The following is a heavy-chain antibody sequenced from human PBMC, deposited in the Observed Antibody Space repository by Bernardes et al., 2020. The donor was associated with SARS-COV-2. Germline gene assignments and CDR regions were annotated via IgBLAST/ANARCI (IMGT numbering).Heavy chain of an antibody. CDR1: GYTFSSYG. CDR2: ISADSGNT. D-gene: IGHD5-18*01. Sequence: ASVKVSCKASGYTFSSYGISWVRQAPGQGLEWMGWISADSGNTDYAQQFQGRVTMTTDTSTSTAYMELRSLRSDDTAVYYCATVVGYSYGGGWFDPWGQGTLVTVSS. V-gene: IGHV1-18*01. J-gene: IGHJ5*02. CDR3: ATVVGYSYGGGWFDP.